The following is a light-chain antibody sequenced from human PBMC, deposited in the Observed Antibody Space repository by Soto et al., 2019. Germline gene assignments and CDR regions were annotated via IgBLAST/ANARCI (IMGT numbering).Light chain of an antibody. Sequence: EIVLTQSPGTLSLSPGERATLSCRASQSVSSSYLAWYQQKPGQAPRLLIYDASNRASGIPARFSGSGSGTDFTLTISSLEPEDFAVYYCQQRSNWPRTFGQGTKLDIK. V-gene: IGKV3D-20*02. J-gene: IGKJ2*01. CDR2: DAS. CDR1: QSVSSSY. CDR3: QQRSNWPRT.